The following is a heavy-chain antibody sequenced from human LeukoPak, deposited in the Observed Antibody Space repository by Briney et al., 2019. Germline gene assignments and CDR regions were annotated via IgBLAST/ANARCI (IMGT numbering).Heavy chain of an antibody. V-gene: IGHV4-59*08. J-gene: IGHJ5*02. D-gene: IGHD6-19*01. CDR3: ARLRLAVSGTPWDWFDP. Sequence: SETLSLTCTVSGGSISSYHWSWIRQPPGKGLEWIGYIYYSGRTNYNPSLKSRVTISVDTSRNQFSLKLSSVTAADTAVYYCARLRLAVSGTPWDWFDPWGQGTLVTVSS. CDR1: GGSISSYH. CDR2: IYYSGRT.